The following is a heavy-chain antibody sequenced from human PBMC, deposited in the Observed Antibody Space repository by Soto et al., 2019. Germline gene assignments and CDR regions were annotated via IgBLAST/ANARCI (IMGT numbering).Heavy chain of an antibody. Sequence: ASVKVSCKASGGTFSSYAISWVRQAPGQGLEWMGGIIPIFGTANYAQKFQGRVTITADESTSTAYMELSSLRSEDTAVYYCALRGYSYGYRDEFDYWGQGTLVTVSS. CDR1: GGTFSSYA. D-gene: IGHD5-18*01. J-gene: IGHJ4*02. CDR2: IIPIFGTA. CDR3: ALRGYSYGYRDEFDY. V-gene: IGHV1-69*13.